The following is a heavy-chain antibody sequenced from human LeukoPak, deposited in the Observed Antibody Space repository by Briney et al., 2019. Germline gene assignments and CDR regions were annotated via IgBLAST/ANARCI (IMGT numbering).Heavy chain of an antibody. D-gene: IGHD3-16*01. CDR3: ARDPPGGGPNFDY. CDR2: IKQDGSDK. CDR1: GFTFSNYW. J-gene: IGHJ4*02. Sequence: AGGSLRLSCAASGFTFSNYWMTWVRQAPGKGLEWVANIKQDGSDKYYVDSVKGRFTISRDNAKGSLYLQMNSLRAEDTAVYYCARDPPGGGPNFDYWGQGTLVTVSS. V-gene: IGHV3-7*01.